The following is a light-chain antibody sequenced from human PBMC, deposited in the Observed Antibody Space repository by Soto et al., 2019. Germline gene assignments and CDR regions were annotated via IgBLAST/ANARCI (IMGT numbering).Light chain of an antibody. CDR1: GTDVGSYNY. J-gene: IGLJ1*01. CDR3: SSLTTTTTYV. CDR2: GVS. V-gene: IGLV2-14*03. Sequence: QSALTQPATVSGSPGQSITISCTGTGTDVGSYNYVSWYQQHPDKAPRLMIYGVSNRPSGVSNRFSGSKSGYTASLTISGLQAEDEADYYCSSLTTTTTYVFGTGTKVTV.